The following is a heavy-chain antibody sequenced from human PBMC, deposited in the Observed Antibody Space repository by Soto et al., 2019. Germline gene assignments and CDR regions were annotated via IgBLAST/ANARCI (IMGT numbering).Heavy chain of an antibody. V-gene: IGHV4-59*01. D-gene: IGHD4-17*01. Sequence: SETLSLTCTVSGGSISSYYWSWIRQPPGKGLEWIGYIYYSGSTNYNPSLKSRVTISVDTSKNQFSLKLSSVTAADAAVYYCARDRYGDYYDLWGQGTLVTVSS. CDR3: ARDRYGDYYDL. CDR2: IYYSGST. CDR1: GGSISSYY. J-gene: IGHJ4*02.